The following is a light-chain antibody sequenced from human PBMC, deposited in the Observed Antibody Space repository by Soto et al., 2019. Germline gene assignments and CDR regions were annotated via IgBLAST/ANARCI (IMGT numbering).Light chain of an antibody. Sequence: DIQMTQSPASLSASVGDRVTVTCRASQYIGPYLNWYQQQPGKAPKLFIYAASTLQSGVPSRFSGSGSGTDFTLTISSLQPEDFATYYCQQSSGIPYTFGQGTKAEIK. CDR3: QQSSGIPYT. J-gene: IGKJ2*01. V-gene: IGKV1-39*01. CDR2: AAS. CDR1: QYIGPY.